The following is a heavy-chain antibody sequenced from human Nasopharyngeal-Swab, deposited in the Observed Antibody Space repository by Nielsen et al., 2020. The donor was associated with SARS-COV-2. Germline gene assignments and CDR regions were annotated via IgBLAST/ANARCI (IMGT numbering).Heavy chain of an antibody. CDR2: ISAYNGNT. V-gene: IGHV1-18*04. Sequence: ASVKVSCKASGYTFTSYGISWVRQAPGKGLGWMGWISAYNGNTKYAQKLQGRVTMTTDTSTSTAYMELRSLRSDDPAVFYCSRDGNFWIGYPLPADYWGQGTLVTVSS. CDR3: SRDGNFWIGYPLPADY. J-gene: IGHJ4*02. D-gene: IGHD3-3*01. CDR1: GYTFTSYG.